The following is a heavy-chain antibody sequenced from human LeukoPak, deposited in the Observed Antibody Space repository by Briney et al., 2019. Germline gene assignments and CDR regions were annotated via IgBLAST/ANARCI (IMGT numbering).Heavy chain of an antibody. J-gene: IGHJ6*02. D-gene: IGHD3-22*01. CDR3: ARFSRIKNYYDSSGYYPYYYYGMDV. CDR1: GFTLSSYD. V-gene: IGHV3-13*01. Sequence: GGSLRLSCAASGFTLSSYDMHWVRQATGKGLEWVSAIGTAGDTYYPGSVKGRFTISRENAKNSLYLQMNSLRAGDTAVYYCARFSRIKNYYDSSGYYPYYYYGMDVWGQGTTVTVSS. CDR2: IGTAGDT.